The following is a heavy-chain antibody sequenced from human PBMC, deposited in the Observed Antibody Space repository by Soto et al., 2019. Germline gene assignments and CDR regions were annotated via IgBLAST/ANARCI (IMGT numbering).Heavy chain of an antibody. CDR2: INSDGSST. CDR1: GFTFSSYW. CDR3: ASTPYSMVRGVIIAGMDV. V-gene: IGHV3-74*01. J-gene: IGHJ6*02. Sequence: GGSLRLSCAASGFTFSSYWMHWVRQAPGKGLVWVSRINSDGSSTSYADSVKGRFTISRDNAKNTLYLQMNSLRAEDTAVYYCASTPYSMVRGVIIAGMDVWGQGTTVTVSS. D-gene: IGHD3-10*01.